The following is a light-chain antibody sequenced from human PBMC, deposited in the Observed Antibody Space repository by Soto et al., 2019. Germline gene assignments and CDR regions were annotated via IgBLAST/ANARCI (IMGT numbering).Light chain of an antibody. CDR2: GAS. CDR3: QQYSRCSS. V-gene: IGKV1-5*01. J-gene: IGKJ2*03. Sequence: DIQMTQSPSTLSASVGDRVTITCRASQNIFRWLAWYQQKPGIAPKLLIYGASSLDSGVPSRFSGGGSGTEFTVSISSLQPDDYANYYCQQYSRCSSFGQGTKLEIK. CDR1: QNIFRW.